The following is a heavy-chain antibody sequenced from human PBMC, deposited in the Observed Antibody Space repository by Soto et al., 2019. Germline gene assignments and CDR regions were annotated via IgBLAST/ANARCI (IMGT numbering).Heavy chain of an antibody. CDR3: ARVPPWGNSAGDYYIQHYDS. V-gene: IGHV1-3*01. Sequence: QVQLVQSGAEVKRPGASVTVSCKSSGFTFTSYAIHWLRQAPGQRPQWMGWINGGSGNTKYSQDFQGRVTFTRDTFATTVYLELSSIRSEDTAVYYCARVPPWGNSAGDYYIQHYDSWGQGTPVTVSS. CDR1: GFTFTSYA. D-gene: IGHD3-10*01. J-gene: IGHJ4*02. CDR2: INGGSGNT.